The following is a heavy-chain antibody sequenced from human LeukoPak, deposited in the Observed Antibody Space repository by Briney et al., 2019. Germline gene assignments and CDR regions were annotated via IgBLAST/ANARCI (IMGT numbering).Heavy chain of an antibody. D-gene: IGHD2/OR15-2a*01. Sequence: GASVKVSCKASGGTFSSYAISWVRQAPGQGLEWMGRIIPIFGTANYAQKFQGRVTITTDESTSTAYMELSSLRSEDTAVYYCARGSSMNYYYYYMDVWGKGTTVTVSS. CDR1: GGTFSSYA. J-gene: IGHJ6*03. V-gene: IGHV1-69*05. CDR3: ARGSSMNYYYYYMDV. CDR2: IIPIFGTA.